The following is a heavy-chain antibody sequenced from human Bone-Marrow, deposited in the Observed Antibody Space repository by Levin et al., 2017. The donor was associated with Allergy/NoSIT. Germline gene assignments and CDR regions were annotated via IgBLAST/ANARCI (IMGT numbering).Heavy chain of an antibody. Sequence: GGSLRLSCAASGFTVNSNYMSWVRQAPGKGLEWVSVIYSGGSTYYADSVKGRFTISRDNSKNTLYLQMNSLRPEDTAVYYCARWAAAPPGFDIWGQGTMVTVSS. D-gene: IGHD6-13*01. CDR2: IYSGGST. CDR1: GFTVNSNY. CDR3: ARWAAAPPGFDI. J-gene: IGHJ3*02. V-gene: IGHV3-66*02.